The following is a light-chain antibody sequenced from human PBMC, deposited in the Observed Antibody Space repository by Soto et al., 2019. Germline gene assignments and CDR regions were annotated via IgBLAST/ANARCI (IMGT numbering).Light chain of an antibody. CDR1: QSIHIW. V-gene: IGKV1-5*01. Sequence: DIQMTQSPSTVSASVGDRVTITCRASQSIHIWLAWFQQKPGKAPKLLIDAASSLESGVPSRFNGSGSGTEFTLIINSLQPDDFETYYCQQYNSYSWKFGQATKVDI. CDR3: QQYNSYSWK. J-gene: IGKJ1*01. CDR2: AAS.